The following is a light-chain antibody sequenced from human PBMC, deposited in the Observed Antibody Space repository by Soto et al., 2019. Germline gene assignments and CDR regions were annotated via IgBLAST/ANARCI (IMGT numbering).Light chain of an antibody. J-gene: IGLJ1*01. Sequence: QSGLTQPPSASGSPGQSVTISCTGTKNDIGGFEYVSWYQHQPGKAPKLIIYDVTKRPSGVSNRFSGSKSGNTASLTISGIQAEDEGDYYCGSITRSSTSVFGTGTKVTVL. CDR2: DVT. V-gene: IGLV2-14*01. CDR3: GSITRSSTSV. CDR1: KNDIGGFEY.